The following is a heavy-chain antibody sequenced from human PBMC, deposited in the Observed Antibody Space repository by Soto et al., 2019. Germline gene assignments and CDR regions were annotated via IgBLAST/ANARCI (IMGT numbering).Heavy chain of an antibody. D-gene: IGHD3-22*01. V-gene: IGHV4-34*01. CDR1: GGSFSGYY. J-gene: IGHJ6*02. CDR3: ARAHYYDSSGYYYYYYGMDV. CDR2: INHSGST. Sequence: TLSLTCAVYGGSFSGYYWSWIRQPPGKGLEWIGEINHSGSTNYNPSLKSRVTISVDTSKNQFSLKLSSVTAADTAVYYCARAHYYDSSGYYYYYYGMDVWGQGTTVTVSS.